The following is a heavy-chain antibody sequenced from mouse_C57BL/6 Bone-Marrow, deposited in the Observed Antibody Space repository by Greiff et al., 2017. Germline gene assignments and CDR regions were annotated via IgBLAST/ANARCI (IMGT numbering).Heavy chain of an antibody. CDR1: GFSLSTSGMG. D-gene: IGHD1-1*01. J-gene: IGHJ1*03. Sequence: QVTLKVSGPGILQSSQTLSLTCSFSGFSLSTSGMGVSWIRQPSGKGLEWLAHIYWGDDKRYNPSLKNRLTSSKDTSRNQVFLKITSVDTADTATYYCARSDYGSSPWYFDVWGTGTTVTVSS. CDR2: IYWGDDK. CDR3: ARSDYGSSPWYFDV. V-gene: IGHV8-12*01.